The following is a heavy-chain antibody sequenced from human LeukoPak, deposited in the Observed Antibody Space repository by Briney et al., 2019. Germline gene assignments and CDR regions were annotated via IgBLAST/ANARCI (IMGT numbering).Heavy chain of an antibody. J-gene: IGHJ5*02. CDR1: GGSFSGYY. CDR3: ARAVRWFDP. V-gene: IGHV4-34*01. Sequence: SETLSLTCAVYGGSFSGYYWSWIRQPPEKGLEWIGEINHSGSTNYNPSLKSRVTISVDTSKNQFSLKLSSVTAADTAVYYCARAVRWFDPWGQGTLVTVSS. CDR2: INHSGST.